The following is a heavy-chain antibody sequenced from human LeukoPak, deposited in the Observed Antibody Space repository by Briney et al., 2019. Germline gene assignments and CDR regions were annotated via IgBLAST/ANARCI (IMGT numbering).Heavy chain of an antibody. CDR2: INHSGST. CDR1: GGSFSGYY. Sequence: SETLSLTCAVYGGSFSGYYWSWIRQPPGNGLEWIGEINHSGSTNYNPSLKSRVTISVDTSKNQFSLKLSSVTAADTAVYYCARGRRYKLLPVDYWGQGTLVTVSS. V-gene: IGHV4-34*01. CDR3: ARGRRYKLLPVDY. J-gene: IGHJ4*02. D-gene: IGHD2-2*01.